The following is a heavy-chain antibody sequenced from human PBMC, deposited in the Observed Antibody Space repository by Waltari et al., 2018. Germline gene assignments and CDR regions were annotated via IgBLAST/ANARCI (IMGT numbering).Heavy chain of an antibody. CDR3: ARHWKKSGYRFDP. D-gene: IGHD5-12*01. CDR1: GGSISSSSYY. J-gene: IGHJ5*02. V-gene: IGHV4-39*01. Sequence: QLQLQESGPGLVQPSETLSLTCTVSGGSISSSSYYWGWIRQSPGKGLEWIGNIYYSGSTYYGGSTYYNPTLKSRVSISGDTSKNQFSLKLSSVTAADTAVYYCARHWKKSGYRFDPWGQGTLVTVSS. CDR2: IYYSGSTYYGGST.